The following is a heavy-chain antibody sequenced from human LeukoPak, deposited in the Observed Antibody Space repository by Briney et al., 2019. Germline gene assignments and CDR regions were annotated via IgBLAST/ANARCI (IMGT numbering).Heavy chain of an antibody. CDR1: GGSISSYY. D-gene: IGHD5-18*01. CDR2: IYDSGST. V-gene: IGHV4-59*01. CDR3: ARGGYTYGFDAFDI. Sequence: SETLSLTCTVSGGSISSYYWSWIRQPPGKGLEWIGFIYDSGSTNYNSSLKSRVTISVDTSKNQFSLKLSSVTAADTAVYYCARGGYTYGFDAFDIWGQGTMVTVSS. J-gene: IGHJ3*02.